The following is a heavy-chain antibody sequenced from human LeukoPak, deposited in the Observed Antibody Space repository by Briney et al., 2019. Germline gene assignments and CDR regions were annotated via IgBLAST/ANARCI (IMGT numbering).Heavy chain of an antibody. V-gene: IGHV3-23*01. CDR1: GFTFSSYA. CDR3: AKYFASGSYYKLPH. CDR2: ISGSGAYT. Sequence: GGSLRLSCAASGFTFSSYAMTWVRQAPGKGLEWVSTISGSGAYTYCADSVKGRFTISRDNSKNTLYLQMNSLRAEDTAVYYCAKYFASGSYYKLPHWGQGTLVTVSS. D-gene: IGHD3-10*01. J-gene: IGHJ1*01.